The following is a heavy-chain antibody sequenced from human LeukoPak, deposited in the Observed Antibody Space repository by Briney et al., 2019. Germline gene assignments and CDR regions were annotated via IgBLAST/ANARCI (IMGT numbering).Heavy chain of an antibody. Sequence: GASVKVSCKASGYTFTSYDINWVRQATGQGLEWMGWMNPNSGNTGYAQKFQGRVTMTRNTSISTAYMELSSLRSEDTAVYYCARYDQDGYNPSYIFDIWGQGTMVTVSS. CDR2: MNPNSGNT. CDR3: ARYDQDGYNPSYIFDI. D-gene: IGHD5-24*01. V-gene: IGHV1-8*01. J-gene: IGHJ3*02. CDR1: GYTFTSYD.